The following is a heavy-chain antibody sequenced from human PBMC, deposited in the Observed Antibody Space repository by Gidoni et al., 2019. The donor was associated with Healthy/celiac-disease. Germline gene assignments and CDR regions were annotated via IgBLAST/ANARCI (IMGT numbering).Heavy chain of an antibody. CDR1: GYSCTSYW. Sequence: EVQLVQSGAEAKKHGESPKISCKGSGYSCTSYWIGWVRQMPGQGLEWMGIIYPGDSDTRYSPSFQGQVTISADKSISTAYLQWGSLKASDTAMYYCARSRIAATTLGDYWGQGTLVTVSS. CDR2: IYPGDSDT. D-gene: IGHD6-13*01. V-gene: IGHV5-51*01. J-gene: IGHJ4*02. CDR3: ARSRIAATTLGDY.